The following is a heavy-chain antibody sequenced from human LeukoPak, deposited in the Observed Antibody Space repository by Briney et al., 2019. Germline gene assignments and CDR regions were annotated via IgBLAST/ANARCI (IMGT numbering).Heavy chain of an antibody. Sequence: PGGSLRLSCSVSGFTFSSYTMHWVRQAPGKGLEYVSSINTNGGRTYYADSVKGRFTISRDNSKNMVYLQMSSLRAEDTAVYYCVKDKWIDHWGQGTLVTVSS. J-gene: IGHJ4*02. CDR1: GFTFSSYT. CDR3: VKDKWIDH. CDR2: INTNGGRT. V-gene: IGHV3-64D*09. D-gene: IGHD2-8*01.